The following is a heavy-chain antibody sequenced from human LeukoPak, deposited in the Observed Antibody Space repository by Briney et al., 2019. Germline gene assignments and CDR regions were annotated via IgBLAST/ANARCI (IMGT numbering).Heavy chain of an antibody. CDR2: INSDGSIT. CDR3: ARDNRVWGSGWYIGYYYYGMDV. D-gene: IGHD6-19*01. CDR1: GFTFTTYW. Sequence: GGSLRLSCAASGFTFTTYWMHWVRQAPGKGLVWVSHINSDGSITSYADSVKGRFTISRDNAKNTLYLQMNSLRAEDTAVYYCARDNRVWGSGWYIGYYYYGMDVWGQGTTVTVSS. J-gene: IGHJ6*02. V-gene: IGHV3-74*01.